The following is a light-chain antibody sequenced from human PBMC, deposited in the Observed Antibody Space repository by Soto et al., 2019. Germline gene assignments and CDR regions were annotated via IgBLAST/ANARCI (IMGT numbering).Light chain of an antibody. CDR3: SSYTTSSTRV. CDR2: EVS. Sequence: QSVLTQPASVSGSPGQSIAITCTGTNSDVGAFNYVSWYQQHPDKAPKLMIYEVSNRPSGVSNRFSGSKSVNTATLTISGLQTEDEADYYCSSYTTSSTRVFGTGTKVTGL. V-gene: IGLV2-14*03. J-gene: IGLJ1*01. CDR1: NSDVGAFNY.